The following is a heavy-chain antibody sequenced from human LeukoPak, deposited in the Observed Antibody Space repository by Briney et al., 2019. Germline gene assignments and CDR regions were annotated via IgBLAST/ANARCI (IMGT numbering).Heavy chain of an antibody. CDR2: ISNTGITR. Sequence: PGGSLRLSCAASGFTFSDYYMSWIRQAPGKGPEWVSYISNTGITRHYADSVKGRFTISRDNAKNSLYLQMDSLRAEDTAVYYCARSGVAGTWAIDYWGQGTLVTVSS. D-gene: IGHD6-19*01. CDR1: GFTFSDYY. V-gene: IGHV3-11*04. CDR3: ARSGVAGTWAIDY. J-gene: IGHJ4*02.